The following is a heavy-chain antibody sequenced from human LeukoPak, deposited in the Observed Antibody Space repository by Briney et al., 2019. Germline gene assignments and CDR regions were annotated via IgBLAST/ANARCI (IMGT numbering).Heavy chain of an antibody. V-gene: IGHV5-51*01. CDR3: ARHSDCGGDCPFDY. CDR2: TYPGDSER. Sequence: GESLKISCKGSGYSFSRYWIGWVRQIPGKGLEWMGVTYPGDSERRYSSSLQGEVTISVDKSINCDYLQWSSVKAWDTAMYCCARHSDCGGDCPFDYWGQGTLVLVS. D-gene: IGHD2-21*02. CDR1: GYSFSRYW. J-gene: IGHJ4*02.